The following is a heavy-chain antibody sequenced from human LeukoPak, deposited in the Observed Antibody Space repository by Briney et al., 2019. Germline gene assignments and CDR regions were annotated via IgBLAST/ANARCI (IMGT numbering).Heavy chain of an antibody. CDR2: IGVGGGSS. CDR1: GFTFSISA. D-gene: IGHD1-26*01. V-gene: IGHV3-23*01. CDR3: ARGGWELL. J-gene: IGHJ4*02. Sequence: GSLRLSCAASGFTFSISAMSWFRQATGKGLEWVSFIGVGGGSSHYADSVKGRFTISRDDSKNTLYLQMDSLRTDDTAVYYCARGGWELLGGQGTLVTVSS.